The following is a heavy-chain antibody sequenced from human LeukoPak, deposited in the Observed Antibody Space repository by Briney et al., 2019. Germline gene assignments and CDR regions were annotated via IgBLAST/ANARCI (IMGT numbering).Heavy chain of an antibody. CDR3: ASGQCTVTTVSMCRVFDY. Sequence: GGSLRLSCAASGFIVSSNYMSWVRQAPGKGLEWVSVIYSGGSIYYADSVKGRFTISRDNSKNTLYLQMNSLRAEDTAVYYCASGQCTVTTVSMCRVFDYWGQGTLVTVSS. J-gene: IGHJ4*02. V-gene: IGHV3-53*05. CDR2: IYSGGSI. D-gene: IGHD4-17*01. CDR1: GFIVSSNY.